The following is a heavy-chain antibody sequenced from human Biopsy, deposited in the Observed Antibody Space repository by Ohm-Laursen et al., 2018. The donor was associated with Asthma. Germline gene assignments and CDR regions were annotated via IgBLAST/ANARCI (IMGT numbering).Heavy chain of an antibody. D-gene: IGHD3-10*01. Sequence: GTLSLTCTVSGGSVSTGSYYWSWIRQPPGKGLEWLGYMDYTGSDNYNPSLKSRVSISVDTSKNQFSLRLNSVTAADTAVYYCARGPNYHGSGRAPIGMDVWGQGTTVTVSS. J-gene: IGHJ6*02. CDR2: MDYTGSD. CDR3: ARGPNYHGSGRAPIGMDV. CDR1: GGSVSTGSYY. V-gene: IGHV4-61*01.